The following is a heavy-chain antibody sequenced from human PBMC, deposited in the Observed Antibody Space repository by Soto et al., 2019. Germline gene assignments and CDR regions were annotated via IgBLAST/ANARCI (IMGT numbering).Heavy chain of an antibody. Sequence: PSETLSLTCTVSGDSITSDSWYWAWIRQPPGKGLEWIGYIYYSGSTYYNPSLKSRVTISVDTSKNQFSLKLSSVTAADTAVYYCARDIGDNWNYVGAFDIWGQGTMVTVSS. J-gene: IGHJ3*02. CDR2: IYYSGST. CDR3: ARDIGDNWNYVGAFDI. D-gene: IGHD1-7*01. V-gene: IGHV4-31*03. CDR1: GDSITSDSWY.